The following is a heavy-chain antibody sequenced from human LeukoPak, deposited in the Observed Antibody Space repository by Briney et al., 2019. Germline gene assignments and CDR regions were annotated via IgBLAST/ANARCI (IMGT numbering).Heavy chain of an antibody. CDR3: TRGSSGRRDF. CDR2: MNPNSGNT. D-gene: IGHD1-26*01. J-gene: IGHJ4*02. CDR1: RYTFTSCD. Sequence: GASVKVSCKASRYTFTSCDINWVRQATGQGLEWIGWMNPNSGNTGYGQSFQGRVTMTRDNSISTAYMELSNLRSEDTAIYYCTRGSSGRRDFWGQGTLVTVSS. V-gene: IGHV1-8*01.